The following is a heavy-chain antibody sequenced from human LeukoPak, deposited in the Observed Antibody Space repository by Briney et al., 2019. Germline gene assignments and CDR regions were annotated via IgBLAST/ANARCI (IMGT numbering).Heavy chain of an antibody. D-gene: IGHD3-3*01. J-gene: IGHJ4*02. CDR2: ISGSGGST. CDR1: GFTFSSYA. Sequence: GSLRLSFAASGFTFSSYAMSWVRQAPGKGLEWVSAISGSGGSTYYADSVKGRFTIPRDNSKNTLYLQMNSLRAEDTAVYYCANGLLEWLLDYWGQGTLVTVSS. V-gene: IGHV3-23*01. CDR3: ANGLLEWLLDY.